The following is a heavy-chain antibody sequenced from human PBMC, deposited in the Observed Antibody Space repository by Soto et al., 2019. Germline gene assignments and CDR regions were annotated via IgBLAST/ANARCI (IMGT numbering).Heavy chain of an antibody. CDR1: GFTFSTYA. CDR2: IGGNGGTT. Sequence: SGRSLRLSCVAPGFTFSTYATSWVRQAPGKGLEWVSGIGGNGGTTRYADSVKGRFTISRDNSKNTLYLQMNSLRVEETAVYYSAQRLYGGCDYWGRGTLVTVSS. D-gene: IGHD5-12*01. CDR3: AQRLYGGCDY. V-gene: IGHV3-23*01. J-gene: IGHJ4*02.